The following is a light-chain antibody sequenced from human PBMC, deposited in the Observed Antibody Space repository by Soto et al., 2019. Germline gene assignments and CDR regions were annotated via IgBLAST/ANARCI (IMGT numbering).Light chain of an antibody. CDR3: QQSYSTPRNT. J-gene: IGKJ3*01. Sequence: DIQITQSPSSLSASVGDRVTITCRASQSISSYLNWYQQKPGKAPKLLIYAASSLQSGVPSRFSGSGSGTDFTLTISSLQPEDFATYYCQQSYSTPRNTFGPGTKVDIK. CDR1: QSISSY. V-gene: IGKV1-39*01. CDR2: AAS.